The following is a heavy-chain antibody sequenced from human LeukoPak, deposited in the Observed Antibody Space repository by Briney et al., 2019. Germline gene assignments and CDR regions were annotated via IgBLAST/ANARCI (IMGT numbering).Heavy chain of an antibody. CDR1: GFTFSSYA. D-gene: IGHD1-26*01. V-gene: IGHV3-23*01. J-gene: IGHJ4*02. CDR2: ISGSGGST. CDR3: AKAMGATLFDY. Sequence: GGSLRLSCAASGFTFSSYAMSWVRQAPGKGLEWVSGISGSGGSTYYADSVKGRFTISRDNSKNTLYLQMNSLRAGDTAVYYCAKAMGATLFDYWGQGTLVTVSS.